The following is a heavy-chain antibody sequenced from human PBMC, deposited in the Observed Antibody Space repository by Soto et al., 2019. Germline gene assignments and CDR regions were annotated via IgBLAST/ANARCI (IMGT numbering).Heavy chain of an antibody. Sequence: ASVQVSCQASGFTFNIYGFTWVRQAPGQGLEWLGWLSAYNGDTHYAQKFQGRITMTTDTSTSTVYMALRGLRSDDTAVYYCPRDPSNTSGWHTTFDYWAQGTLVTVSS. D-gene: IGHD6-25*01. V-gene: IGHV1-18*04. CDR2: LSAYNGDT. CDR1: GFTFNIYG. CDR3: PRDPSNTSGWHTTFDY. J-gene: IGHJ4*02.